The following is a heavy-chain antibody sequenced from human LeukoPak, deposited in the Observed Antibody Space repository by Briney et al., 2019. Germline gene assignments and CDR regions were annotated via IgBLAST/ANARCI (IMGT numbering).Heavy chain of an antibody. CDR3: ARHGGGYVTYYFDY. V-gene: IGHV4-59*08. J-gene: IGHJ4*02. D-gene: IGHD5-12*01. Sequence: SETLSLTCTVSGGSISSYYWSWIRQPPGKGLEWVGYIYYSGSTNYNPALKSRVSISVDTSKNQSSLKLSSVTAADTAVYYCARHGGGYVTYYFDYWGQGTLVTVSS. CDR1: GGSISSYY. CDR2: IYYSGST.